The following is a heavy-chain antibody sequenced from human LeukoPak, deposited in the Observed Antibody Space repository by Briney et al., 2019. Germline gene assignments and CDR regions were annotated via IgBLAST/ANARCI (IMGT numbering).Heavy chain of an antibody. CDR1: EFPFSSNA. V-gene: IGHV3-48*02. Sequence: GGPLTLSCAAIEFPFSSNAMNWVRQAPEKGLEGVSYINRGSTIIHYAAYVKVRFTISRDNARNSLYLDMNSLRDDDAAVYYCSSGSYGQFESWGQGTLVTVSS. D-gene: IGHD5-18*01. CDR2: INRGSTII. J-gene: IGHJ4*02. CDR3: SSGSYGQFES.